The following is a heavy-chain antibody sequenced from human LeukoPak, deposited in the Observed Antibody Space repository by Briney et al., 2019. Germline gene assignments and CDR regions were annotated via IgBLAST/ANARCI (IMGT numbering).Heavy chain of an antibody. CDR3: ARDNLLYCSSTSCYTN. J-gene: IGHJ4*02. V-gene: IGHV1-2*02. CDR2: INPNSGGT. Sequence: ASVKVSCKASGYTFTGYYMHWVRQAPGQGLEWMGWINPNSGGTNYAQKFQGGVTMTRDTSISTAYMELSRLRSDDTAVYYCARDNLLYCSSTSCYTNWGQGTLVTVSS. D-gene: IGHD2-2*02. CDR1: GYTFTGYY.